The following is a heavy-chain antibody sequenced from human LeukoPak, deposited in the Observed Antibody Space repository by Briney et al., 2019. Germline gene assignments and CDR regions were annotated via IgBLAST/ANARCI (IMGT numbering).Heavy chain of an antibody. J-gene: IGHJ4*02. Sequence: PGGSLRLSCAASGFTFGTYSMNWVRQAPGKGLEWVSYISSDSSTIYYADSVKGRFTISRDNAKNSLYLQMNSLRAEDTAVYYCARGIWNDPYYWGQGTLVTVSS. CDR1: GFTFGTYS. D-gene: IGHD1-1*01. V-gene: IGHV3-48*01. CDR3: ARGIWNDPYY. CDR2: ISSDSSTI.